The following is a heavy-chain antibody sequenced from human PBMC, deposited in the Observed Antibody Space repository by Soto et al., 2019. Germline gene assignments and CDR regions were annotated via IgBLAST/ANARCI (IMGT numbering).Heavy chain of an antibody. Sequence: NPSETLSLTCTVSGGSISSGDYYWSWIRQPPGKGLEWIGYIYYSGSTYYNPSLKSRVSISVDTSKNQFSLKLSSVTAADTAVYYCARERIDYYGSGSYYNVPFAPWGQGTLVTVSS. CDR3: ARERIDYYGSGSYYNVPFAP. CDR1: GGSISSGDYY. J-gene: IGHJ5*02. V-gene: IGHV4-30-4*01. D-gene: IGHD3-10*01. CDR2: IYYSGST.